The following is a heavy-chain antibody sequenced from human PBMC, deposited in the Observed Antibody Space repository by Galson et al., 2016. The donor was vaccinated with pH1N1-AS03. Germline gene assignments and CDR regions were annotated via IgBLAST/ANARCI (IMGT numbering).Heavy chain of an antibody. Sequence: SVKVSCKASGYIFTDFYVHWVRQAPGQELEWMGWINPDNGVTNYAQKFQAWVTMTGDTSISTAYMELYGLKSDDTAVYYCARDPRGPCSSATCPTTYYFGMDVWGQGTTVIVSS. D-gene: IGHD1-26*01. V-gene: IGHV1-2*04. J-gene: IGHJ6*02. CDR1: GYIFTDFY. CDR3: ARDPRGPCSSATCPTTYYFGMDV. CDR2: INPDNGVT.